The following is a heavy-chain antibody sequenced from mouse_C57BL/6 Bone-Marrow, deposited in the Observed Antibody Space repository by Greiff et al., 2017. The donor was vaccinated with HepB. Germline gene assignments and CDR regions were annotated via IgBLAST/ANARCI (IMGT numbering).Heavy chain of an antibody. V-gene: IGHV1-15*01. CDR1: GYTFTDYE. CDR3: TGPLRRGFAY. CDR2: IDPETGGT. J-gene: IGHJ3*01. D-gene: IGHD2-12*01. Sequence: QVQLQQSGAELVRPGASVTLSCKASGYTFTDYEMHWVKQTPVHGLEWIGAIDPETGGTAYNQKFKGKAILTADKSSSTAYMELRSLTSEDSAVYYCTGPLRRGFAYWGQGTLVTVSA.